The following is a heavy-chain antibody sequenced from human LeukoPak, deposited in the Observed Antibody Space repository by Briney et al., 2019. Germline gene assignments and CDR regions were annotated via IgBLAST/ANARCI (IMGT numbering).Heavy chain of an antibody. CDR3: AGEAPTTVVTRGSYYYYDMDV. Sequence: SVKVSCKASGGTFSSYAISWVRQAPGQGLEWMGRIIPILGIANHAQKFQGRVTITADKSTSTAYMELSSLRSEDTAVYYCAGEAPTTVVTRGSYYYYDMDVWGQGTTVTVSS. J-gene: IGHJ6*02. V-gene: IGHV1-69*04. D-gene: IGHD4-23*01. CDR2: IIPILGIA. CDR1: GGTFSSYA.